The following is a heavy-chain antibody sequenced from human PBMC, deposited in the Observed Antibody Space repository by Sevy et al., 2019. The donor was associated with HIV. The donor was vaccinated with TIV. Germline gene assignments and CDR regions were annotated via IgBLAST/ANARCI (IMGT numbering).Heavy chain of an antibody. CDR3: ATLKWELRLGPHFDY. D-gene: IGHD1-26*01. CDR1: GFTFSNAW. J-gene: IGHJ4*02. Sequence: GGSLRLSCAASGFTFSNAWMSWVRQAPGKGLEWVGRINSKTDGGTTEYAAPVKGRFTISRDDSENTLYLQMNSLKTEDTALYYCATLKWELRLGPHFDYWGQGTLVTVSS. CDR2: INSKTDGGTT. V-gene: IGHV3-15*01.